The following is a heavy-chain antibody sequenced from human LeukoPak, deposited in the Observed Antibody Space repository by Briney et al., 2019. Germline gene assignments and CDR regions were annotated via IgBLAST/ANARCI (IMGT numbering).Heavy chain of an antibody. V-gene: IGHV4-4*07. Sequence: PSETLSLTCSVSGDSILSNYWSWIRQPAGKGLEWIGHIYGSGNTNYNPSLKSRVTMSVDNSKNQFSLKLSSVTAADTAVYYCARRSGSGYYYYWGQGTLVTAPS. CDR3: ARRSGSGYYYY. J-gene: IGHJ4*02. CDR1: GDSILSNY. CDR2: IYGSGNT. D-gene: IGHD3-22*01.